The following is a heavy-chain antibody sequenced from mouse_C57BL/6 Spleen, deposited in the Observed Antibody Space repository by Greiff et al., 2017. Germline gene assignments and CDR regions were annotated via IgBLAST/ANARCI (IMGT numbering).Heavy chain of an antibody. CDR1: GFNIKDDY. CDR3: TAYYGSSRGDY. D-gene: IGHD1-1*01. V-gene: IGHV14-4*01. Sequence: EVQLQQSGAELVRPGASVKLSCTASGFNIKDDYMHWVKQRPEQGLEWIGRIDPENGDTEYASKFQGKATITADTSSNTAYLQLSSLTSEDTAVYYCTAYYGSSRGDYWGQGTTLTVSS. J-gene: IGHJ2*01. CDR2: IDPENGDT.